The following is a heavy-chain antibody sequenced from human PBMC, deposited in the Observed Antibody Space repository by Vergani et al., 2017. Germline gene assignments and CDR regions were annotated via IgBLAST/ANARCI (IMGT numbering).Heavy chain of an antibody. V-gene: IGHV3-53*01. D-gene: IGHD6-19*01. CDR3: ARGTGSGWYLLRVQY. CDR1: GFTVSDNY. J-gene: IGHJ1*01. Sequence: EVQLVESGGGLIQPGGSLRLSCAASGFTVSDNYMSWVRQAPGKGLEWVSVIYSGGTTYYADSVKGRFTISRDNSKNTLYLQMNSLRAEDTAVYYCARGTGSGWYLLRVQYWGQGTLVTVSS. CDR2: IYSGGTT.